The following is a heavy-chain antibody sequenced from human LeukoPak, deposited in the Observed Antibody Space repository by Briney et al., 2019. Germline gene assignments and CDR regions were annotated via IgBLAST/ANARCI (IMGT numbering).Heavy chain of an antibody. CDR3: AKDGGPLRQWLDY. CDR1: GFTFSSYG. CDR2: IRYDGSNK. J-gene: IGHJ4*02. D-gene: IGHD6-19*01. V-gene: IGHV3-30*02. Sequence: TGGSLRLSCAASGFTFSSYGMHWVRQAPGKGLEWVAFIRYDGSNKYYADSVKGRFTISRDNSKNTLYLQMNSLRAEDTAVYYCAKDGGPLRQWLDYWGQGTLVTVSS.